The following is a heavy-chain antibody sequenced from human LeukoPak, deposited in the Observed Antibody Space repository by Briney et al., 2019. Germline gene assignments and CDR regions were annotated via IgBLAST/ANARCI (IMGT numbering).Heavy chain of an antibody. CDR1: GGSIGSGGYY. J-gene: IGHJ5*02. Sequence: SETLSLTCTVSGGSIGSGGYYWSWIRQHPGKGLEWIGYIYYSGSTYYNPSLKSRVTISVDTSKNQFSLKLSSVTAADTAVYYCARGYSGSVWFDPWGQGTLVTVSS. CDR3: ARGYSGSVWFDP. V-gene: IGHV4-31*03. CDR2: IYYSGST. D-gene: IGHD3-10*01.